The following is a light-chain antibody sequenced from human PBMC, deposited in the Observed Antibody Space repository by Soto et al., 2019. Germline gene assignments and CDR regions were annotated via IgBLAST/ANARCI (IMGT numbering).Light chain of an antibody. CDR3: QQYNNWPRT. Sequence: EIVMTQSTATLSVSPGERATLSCRASQSVSSNLAWYQQKPGQAPRLLIYGASTRATGIPARFSGSGSGTEFTLTISSLQSEDFAVYYCQQYNNWPRTFGQGPKVDIK. CDR1: QSVSSN. V-gene: IGKV3-15*01. J-gene: IGKJ2*01. CDR2: GAS.